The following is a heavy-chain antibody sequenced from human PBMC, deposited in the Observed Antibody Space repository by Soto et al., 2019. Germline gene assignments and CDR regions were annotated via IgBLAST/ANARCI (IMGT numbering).Heavy chain of an antibody. Sequence: QVQLVESGGGGVQPGRTLRLSCAASGFTFCSYAMHWVRQAPGKGLEWVAVLSYDGSNKYYADSVKGRFTISRDNSKNTLYLQMNSLRAEDTAVYYCARLDLAVAGNDYWGQGTLVTVSS. V-gene: IGHV3-30-3*01. J-gene: IGHJ4*02. CDR1: GFTFCSYA. CDR2: LSYDGSNK. D-gene: IGHD6-19*01. CDR3: ARLDLAVAGNDY.